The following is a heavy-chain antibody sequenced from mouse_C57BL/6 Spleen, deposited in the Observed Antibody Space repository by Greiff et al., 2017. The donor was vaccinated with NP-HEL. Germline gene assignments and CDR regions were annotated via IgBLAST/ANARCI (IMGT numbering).Heavy chain of an antibody. CDR1: GYTFTDYY. V-gene: IGHV1-26*01. CDR2: INPNNGGT. Sequence: EVQLQQSGPELVKPGASVKISCKASGYTFTDYYMNWVKQSHGKSLEWIGDINPNNGGTSYNQKFKGKATLTVDKSSSTAYMELRSPTSEDSAVYYCARGGNYALAYWGQGTLVTVSA. J-gene: IGHJ3*01. CDR3: ARGGNYALAY. D-gene: IGHD2-1*01.